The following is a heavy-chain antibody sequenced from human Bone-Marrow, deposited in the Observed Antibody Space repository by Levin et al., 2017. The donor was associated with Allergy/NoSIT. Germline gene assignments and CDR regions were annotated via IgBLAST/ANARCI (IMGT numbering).Heavy chain of an antibody. CDR1: GGTFGNSA. D-gene: IGHD4-17*01. CDR2: IVPFLRTP. V-gene: IGHV1-69*01. J-gene: IGHJ4*02. Sequence: GGSLRLSCKTSGGTFGNSAISWVRQAPGQGLEWMGGIVPFLRTPTYAQEFDGRVTITADSSTDTVYLELASLESDDTAVYYCATEVSRDRDFGVLIWSQGTLVTVSS. CDR3: ATEVSRDRDFGVLI.